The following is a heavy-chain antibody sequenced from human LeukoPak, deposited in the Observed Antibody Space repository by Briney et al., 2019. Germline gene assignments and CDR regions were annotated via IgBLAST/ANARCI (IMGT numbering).Heavy chain of an antibody. CDR3: ARDCSGGSCYPPYYYYYMDV. Sequence: PSETLSLTCAVSGGSISGYYWSWSRQPPGKGVEGIGNFFHSSGPLYKSYINSRVPISVATSKTQFSLTLSSVTAADTAVYYCARDCSGGSCYPPYYYYYMDVWGKGTTVTVSS. CDR2: FFHSSGP. V-gene: IGHV4-4*08. D-gene: IGHD2-15*01. J-gene: IGHJ6*03. CDR1: GGSISGYY.